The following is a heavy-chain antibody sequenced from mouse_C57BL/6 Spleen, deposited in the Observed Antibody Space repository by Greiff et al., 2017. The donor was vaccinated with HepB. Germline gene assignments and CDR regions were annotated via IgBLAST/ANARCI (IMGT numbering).Heavy chain of an antibody. CDR3: ARDYYGSSYRNWYFDV. CDR1: GYTFTDYY. CDR2: INPNNGGT. Sequence: EVQLQQSGPELVKPGASVKISCKASGYTFTDYYMNWVKQSHGKSLEWIGDINPNNGGTSYNQKFKGKATLTVDKSSSTAYMELRSLTSEDSAVYYCARDYYGSSYRNWYFDVWGTGTTVTVSS. V-gene: IGHV1-26*01. D-gene: IGHD1-1*01. J-gene: IGHJ1*03.